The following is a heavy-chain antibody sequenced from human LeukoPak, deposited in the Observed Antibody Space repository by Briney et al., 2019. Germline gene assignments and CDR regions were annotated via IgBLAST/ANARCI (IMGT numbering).Heavy chain of an antibody. V-gene: IGHV4-38-2*02. CDR3: ARLRIGVTYYYYAMDV. CDR2: IYYSGST. Sequence: PSETLSLTCTVSGYSISSGYYWSWIRQPPGKGLEWIGYIYYSGSTHYNPSLKSRVTISVDTSKNQFSLKLTSVTAADTAVYYCARLRIGVTYYYYAMDVWGQGTTVTVSS. J-gene: IGHJ6*02. D-gene: IGHD3-10*01. CDR1: GYSISSGYY.